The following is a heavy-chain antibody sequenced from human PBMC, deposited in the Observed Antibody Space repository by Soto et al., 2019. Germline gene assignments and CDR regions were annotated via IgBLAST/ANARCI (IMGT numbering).Heavy chain of an antibody. J-gene: IGHJ3*01. CDR1: GFTFSDHY. CDR3: VRSPLY. D-gene: IGHD3-16*01. Sequence: EVQLVESGGGLVQPGGSLRLSCAASGFTFSDHYMDWVRQAPGKGLEWVGRTRNKANSYTTEYAASVKGRFTISRDDSKNSLYLQMNSLKTEDTAVYYCVRSPLYWGQGTMVTVSS. V-gene: IGHV3-72*01. CDR2: TRNKANSYTT.